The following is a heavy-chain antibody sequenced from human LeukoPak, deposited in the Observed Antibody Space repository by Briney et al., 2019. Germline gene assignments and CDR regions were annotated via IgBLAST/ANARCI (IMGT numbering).Heavy chain of an antibody. V-gene: IGHV4-38-2*02. CDR1: GYSISSGYY. CDR3: ARGGTLKVEVKYAFDI. J-gene: IGHJ3*02. CDR2: IYYSGST. Sequence: KSSETLSLTCTVSGYSISSGYYWGWIRQPPGKGLEWIGSIYYSGSTYYNPSLKSRVTLSVDTSKNQFSLNVSSVTAADTAVYYCARGGTLKVEVKYAFDIWGQGTKVTVSS. D-gene: IGHD2-21*01.